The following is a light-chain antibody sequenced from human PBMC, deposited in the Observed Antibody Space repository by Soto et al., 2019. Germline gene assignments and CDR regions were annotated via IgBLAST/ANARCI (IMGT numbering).Light chain of an antibody. CDR2: DVS. Sequence: QSVLTQPASVSGSPGQSITISCTGTSSDVGGYEYVSWYQQHPGTAPNRIIYDVSDRPSVVAKFFSGSKSGNTASLAISVLQAEDEADYYCSSYTTSSPLGVFGTGTKLTVL. CDR1: SSDVGGYEY. J-gene: IGLJ1*01. V-gene: IGLV2-14*03. CDR3: SSYTTSSPLGV.